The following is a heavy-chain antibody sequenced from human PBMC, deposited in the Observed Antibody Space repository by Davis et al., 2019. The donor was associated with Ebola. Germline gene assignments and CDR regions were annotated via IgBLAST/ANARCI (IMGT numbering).Heavy chain of an antibody. CDR3: AREQEYSNNLLYYHFALDV. CDR2: ISSSGSTK. J-gene: IGHJ6*02. Sequence: PGGSLRLSCAATGFRLSDHYMTWIRQAPGEGLEWVSYISSSGSTKSYADAVKGRFSISRDNAKNSVYLQMNDLRAEDTAVYYCAREQEYSNNLLYYHFALDVWGQGTTVTVSS. D-gene: IGHD4-11*01. CDR1: GFRLSDHY. V-gene: IGHV3-11*01.